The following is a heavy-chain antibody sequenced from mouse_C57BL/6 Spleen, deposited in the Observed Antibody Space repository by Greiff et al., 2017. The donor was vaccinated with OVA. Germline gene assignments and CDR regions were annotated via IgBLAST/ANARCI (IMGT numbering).Heavy chain of an antibody. CDR2: IYPGDGDT. Sequence: QVQLQQSGAELVKPGASVKISCKASGYAFSSYWMNWVKQRPGKGLEWIGQIYPGDGDTNYNGKFKGKATLTADKSSSTAYMQLSSLTSEDSAVYFYARSLSDSSWFAYWGQGTLVTVSA. CDR3: ARSLSDSSWFAY. J-gene: IGHJ3*01. CDR1: GYAFSSYW. D-gene: IGHD3-2*02. V-gene: IGHV1-80*01.